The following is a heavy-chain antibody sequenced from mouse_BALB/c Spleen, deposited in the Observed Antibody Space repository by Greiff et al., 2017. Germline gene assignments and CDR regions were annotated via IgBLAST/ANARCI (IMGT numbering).Heavy chain of an antibody. D-gene: IGHD2-3*01. CDR3: AREDDGYFWFAY. V-gene: IGHV1S81*02. J-gene: IGHJ3*01. CDR1: GYTFTSYW. CDR2: INPSNGRT. Sequence: VQLQQSGAELVKPGASVKLSCTASGYTFTSYWMHWVKQRPGQGLEWIGEINPSNGRTNYNEKFKSKATLTVDKSSSTAYMQLSSLTSEDSAVYYCAREDDGYFWFAYWGQGTLVTVSA.